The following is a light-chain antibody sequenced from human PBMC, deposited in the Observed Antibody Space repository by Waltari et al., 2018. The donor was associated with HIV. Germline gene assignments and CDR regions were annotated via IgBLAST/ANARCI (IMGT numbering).Light chain of an antibody. CDR1: TGAVTSGNY. Sequence: QTVVTQEPSLTVSPGGTVTLTCASSTGAVTSGNYPNWFQQKPGHAPRAMIYSTNKKHSWTHARFSGSLLGGKAALTLSGVQPEDEAEYYCLLYYGGQGYVFGTGTKVTVL. CDR2: STN. J-gene: IGLJ1*01. CDR3: LLYYGGQGYV. V-gene: IGLV7-43*01.